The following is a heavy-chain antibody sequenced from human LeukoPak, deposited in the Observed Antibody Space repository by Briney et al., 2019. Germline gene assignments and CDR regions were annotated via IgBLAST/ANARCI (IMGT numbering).Heavy chain of an antibody. D-gene: IGHD3-3*01. V-gene: IGHV4-59*01. CDR3: ARGGSYYDFWSGYIYYYGMDV. Sequence: SETLSLTCTVSGGPISSYYWSWIRQPPGKGLEWIGYIYYSGSTNYNPSLKSRVTISVDTSKNQFSLKLSSVTAADTVVYYCARGGSYYDFWSGYIYYYGMDVWGQGTTVTVSS. J-gene: IGHJ6*02. CDR2: IYYSGST. CDR1: GGPISSYY.